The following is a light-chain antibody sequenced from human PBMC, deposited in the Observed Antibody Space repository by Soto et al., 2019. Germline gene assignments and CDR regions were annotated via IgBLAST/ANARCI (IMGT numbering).Light chain of an antibody. Sequence: QSALTQPASVSGSPGQSITISCSGTSRDIGAYNLVSWYQQPPGKAPKLLIYEVRNRPSGISYRFSGSKSGTTASLTISSLLPEDEADYYCSTYTSRSILVFGGGTKVTVL. CDR3: STYTSRSILV. J-gene: IGLJ2*01. CDR2: EVR. V-gene: IGLV2-14*01. CDR1: SRDIGAYNL.